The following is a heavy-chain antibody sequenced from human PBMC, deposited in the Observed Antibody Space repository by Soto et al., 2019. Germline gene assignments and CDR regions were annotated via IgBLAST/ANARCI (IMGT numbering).Heavy chain of an antibody. CDR2: IYYSGST. CDR3: AIRVIRPRRYYYSMDV. J-gene: IGHJ6*03. V-gene: IGHV4-59*08. D-gene: IGHD4-4*01. Sequence: SETLSLTCTVSGGSISSYYWSWIRQPPGKGLEWIGYIYYSGSTDYNPSLKSRVTISVDTSKNQFSLKLSSVTAADTAVYYCAIRVIRPRRYYYSMDVWGKGTTVT. CDR1: GGSISSYY.